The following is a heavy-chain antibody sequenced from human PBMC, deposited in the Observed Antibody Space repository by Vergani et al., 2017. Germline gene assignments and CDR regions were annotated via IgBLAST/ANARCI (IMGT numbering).Heavy chain of an antibody. V-gene: IGHV3-21*02. Sequence: EVQLVESGGGLVPPGRSLRLSCAASGFSFGDFAMTWVRQAPGKGLEWVSSISSSSSYIYYADSVKGRFTISRDNAKNSLYLQMNSLRAENTAVYYCARYIRPTRGAGTPYFDYWGQGTLVTVSS. J-gene: IGHJ4*02. CDR3: ARYIRPTRGAGTPYFDY. CDR1: GFSFGDFA. D-gene: IGHD6-13*01. CDR2: ISSSSSYI.